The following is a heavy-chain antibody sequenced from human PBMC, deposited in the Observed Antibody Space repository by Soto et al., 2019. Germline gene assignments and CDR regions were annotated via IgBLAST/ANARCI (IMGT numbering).Heavy chain of an antibody. Sequence: GGSLRLSCAASGFTFSSYSMNWVRQAPGKGLEWVSSISSSSSYIYYADSVKGRFTISRDNAKNSLYLQMNSLRAEDTAVYYCARESPRMVRGVYDYWGQGTLVTVSS. J-gene: IGHJ4*02. CDR1: GFTFSSYS. CDR3: ARESPRMVRGVYDY. CDR2: ISSSSSYI. D-gene: IGHD3-10*01. V-gene: IGHV3-21*01.